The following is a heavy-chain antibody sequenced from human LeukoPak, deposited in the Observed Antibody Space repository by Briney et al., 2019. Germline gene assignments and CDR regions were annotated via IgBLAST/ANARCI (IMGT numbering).Heavy chain of an antibody. D-gene: IGHD5-12*01. V-gene: IGHV3-23*01. Sequence: TGGSLRLSCAASGFTFSSYAMSWVRQAPGKGLEWVSAISGSGGSTYYADSVKGRFTISRDNSKNTVYLQMNSLRAEDTAVYYCARDPGYVGYDDEAREFDYWGQGTLVTVSS. CDR1: GFTFSSYA. J-gene: IGHJ4*02. CDR2: ISGSGGST. CDR3: ARDPGYVGYDDEAREFDY.